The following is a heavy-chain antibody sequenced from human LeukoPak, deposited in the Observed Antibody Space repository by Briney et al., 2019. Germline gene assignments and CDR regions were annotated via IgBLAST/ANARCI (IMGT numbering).Heavy chain of an antibody. CDR1: GGSISSYY. CDR3: ARAPHSYDTGTYSVQQYFDL. J-gene: IGHJ2*01. V-gene: IGHV4-59*01. CDR2: MYNSGTT. D-gene: IGHD3-22*01. Sequence: PSETLSLTCTVSGGSISSYYWSWIRQPPGKGLEWIGYMYNSGTTNYNPSLKSRVTFSVDTSKNQFSLKLSSVTAADTAVYYCARAPHSYDTGTYSVQQYFDLWGRGTLVAVSS.